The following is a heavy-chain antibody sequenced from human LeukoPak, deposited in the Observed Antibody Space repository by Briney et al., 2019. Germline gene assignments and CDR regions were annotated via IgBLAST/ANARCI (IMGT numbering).Heavy chain of an antibody. CDR1: GFTFSSYW. CDR2: INSDGSST. D-gene: IGHD2-15*01. J-gene: IGHJ3*02. CDR3: ARPRSREYCSGGSCYPVDAFDI. Sequence: GGSLRLSCAASGFTFSSYWMHWVRQAPGKGLVWVSRINSDGSSTSYADSVKGRFTISRDNAKRTLYLQMNSLRAEDTAVYYCARPRSREYCSGGSCYPVDAFDIWGQGTMVTVSS. V-gene: IGHV3-74*01.